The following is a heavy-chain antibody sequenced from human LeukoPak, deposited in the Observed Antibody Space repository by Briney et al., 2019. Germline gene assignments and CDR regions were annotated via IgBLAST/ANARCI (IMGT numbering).Heavy chain of an antibody. CDR3: ARDRRAQYYYYGMDV. V-gene: IGHV3-30*02. CDR1: GFTFSSYG. J-gene: IGHJ6*02. CDR2: IRYDGSNK. Sequence: GSLRLSCAASGFTFSSYGMHWVRQAPGKGLEWVAFIRYDGSNKYYADSVKGRFTISRDNSKNTLYLQMNSLRAEDTAVYYCARDRRAQYYYYGMDVWGQGTTVTVSS.